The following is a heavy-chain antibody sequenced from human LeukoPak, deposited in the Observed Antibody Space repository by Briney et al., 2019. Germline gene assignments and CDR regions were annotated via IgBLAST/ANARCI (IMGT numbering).Heavy chain of an antibody. CDR2: IKSERDGGTI. Sequence: PGGSLRLSCAASGFTFSSYAMSWVRQAPGKGLEWVGRIKSERDGGTIDYAAPVKGRFIISRDDSENTLYLQMNGLKTEDTAMYYCATDGSRRYYYHGIDVWGQGTTVTVSS. D-gene: IGHD2-2*03. CDR1: GFTFSSYA. J-gene: IGHJ6*02. CDR3: ATDGSRRYYYHGIDV. V-gene: IGHV3-15*01.